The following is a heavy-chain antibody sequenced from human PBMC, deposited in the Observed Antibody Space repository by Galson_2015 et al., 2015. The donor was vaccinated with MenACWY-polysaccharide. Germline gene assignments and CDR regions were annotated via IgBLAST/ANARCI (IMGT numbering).Heavy chain of an antibody. Sequence: SVKVSCKASGYTFTSYYMHWVRQAPGQGLEWMGIINPSGGSTNYAQRFQGRVTMTRDTSTSIVYMELSSLRYDDTAVYYCARAPSPSYWYFDYWGQGTLVTVSS. J-gene: IGHJ4*02. V-gene: IGHV1-46*03. CDR3: ARAPSPSYWYFDY. CDR1: GYTFTSYY. D-gene: IGHD2-15*01. CDR2: INPSGGST.